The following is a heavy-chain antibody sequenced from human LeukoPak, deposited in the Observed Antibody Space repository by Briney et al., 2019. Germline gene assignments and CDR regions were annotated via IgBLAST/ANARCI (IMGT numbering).Heavy chain of an antibody. Sequence: ASVKVSCKASGHTFTSYGISWVRQAPGQGLEWMGWISAYNGNTNYAQKLQDRVTMTTDTSTSTAYMELRSLRSDDTAVYYCARDIGFDYVWGSYRQLTGFDYWGQGTLVTVSS. CDR3: ARDIGFDYVWGSYRQLTGFDY. D-gene: IGHD3-16*02. V-gene: IGHV1-18*01. J-gene: IGHJ4*02. CDR2: ISAYNGNT. CDR1: GHTFTSYG.